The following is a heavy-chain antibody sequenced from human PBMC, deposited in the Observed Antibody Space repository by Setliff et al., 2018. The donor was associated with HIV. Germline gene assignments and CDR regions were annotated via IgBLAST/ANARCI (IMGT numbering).Heavy chain of an antibody. V-gene: IGHV3-7*01. J-gene: IGHJ1*01. CDR1: GFTFSSYA. D-gene: IGHD1-26*01. CDR2: IKEDGSEK. Sequence: GESLKISCAASGFTFSSYAMSWVRQAPGKGLEWVANIKEDGSEKYYVDSVEGRFTISRANAKNSLYLQMHSLRAEDTAVYYCVRDGSSSGSFYPEYFQYWGQGTLVTVSS. CDR3: VRDGSSSGSFYPEYFQY.